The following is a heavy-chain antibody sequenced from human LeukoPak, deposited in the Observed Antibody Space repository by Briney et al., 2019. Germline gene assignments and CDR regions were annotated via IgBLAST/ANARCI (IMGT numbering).Heavy chain of an antibody. CDR3: AREGAYQLLSWFDP. Sequence: PSETLSLTCAVYGGSFSGYYWSWIRQPPGKGLEWIGEINHSGSTNYNPSLKSRVTISVDTSKNQFSLKLSSVTAADTAVYYCAREGAYQLLSWFDPWGQGTLVTVSS. J-gene: IGHJ5*02. V-gene: IGHV4-34*01. CDR2: INHSGST. CDR1: GGSFSGYY. D-gene: IGHD2-2*01.